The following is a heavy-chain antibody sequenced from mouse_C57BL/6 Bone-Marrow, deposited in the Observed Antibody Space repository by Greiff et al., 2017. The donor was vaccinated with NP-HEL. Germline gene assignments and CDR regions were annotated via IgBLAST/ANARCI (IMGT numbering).Heavy chain of an antibody. V-gene: IGHV5-9-1*02. Sequence: EVKVVESGEGLVKPGGSLKLSCAASGFTFSSYAMSWVRQTPEKRLEWVAYISSGGDYIYYADTVKGRFTISRDNARNTLYLQMSSLKSEDTAMYYCTRDHNYMGVAYWGQGTLVTVSA. CDR2: ISSGGDYI. J-gene: IGHJ3*01. CDR3: TRDHNYMGVAY. CDR1: GFTFSSYA. D-gene: IGHD1-3*01.